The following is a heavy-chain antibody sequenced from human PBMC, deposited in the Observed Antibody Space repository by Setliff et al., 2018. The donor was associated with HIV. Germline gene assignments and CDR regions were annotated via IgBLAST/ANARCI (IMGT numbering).Heavy chain of an antibody. Sequence: GASVKVSCKASGYTFTGYHMHWVRQARGQGLEWMGWINPNSGATNYAQKFQGRVTMTRDTSISTAYMELSSLRYDDTAVYYCARDTVRATFSDYWGQGTLVTVSS. D-gene: IGHD1-26*01. CDR2: INPNSGAT. V-gene: IGHV1-2*02. CDR1: GYTFTGYH. CDR3: ARDTVRATFSDY. J-gene: IGHJ4*02.